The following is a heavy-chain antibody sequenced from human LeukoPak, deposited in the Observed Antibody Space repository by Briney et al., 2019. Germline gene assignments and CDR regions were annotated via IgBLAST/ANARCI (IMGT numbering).Heavy chain of an antibody. V-gene: IGHV3-33*01. CDR3: ARESSSGWYDGWFDP. CDR1: GFTFSSYG. D-gene: IGHD6-19*01. J-gene: IGHJ5*02. CDR2: IWYDGSNK. Sequence: GGSLRLSCAASGFTFSSYGMHWVRQAPGKGLQWVAVIWYDGSNKYYADSVKGRFTISRDNSKNTLYLQMNRLRAEDTAVYYCARESSSGWYDGWFDPWGQGTLVTVSS.